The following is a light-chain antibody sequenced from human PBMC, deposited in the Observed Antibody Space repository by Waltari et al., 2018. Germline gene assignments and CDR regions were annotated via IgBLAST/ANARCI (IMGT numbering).Light chain of an antibody. CDR2: DAS. J-gene: IGKJ4*01. CDR1: QDICRW. CDR3: QQGNDFPLT. V-gene: IGKV1-12*01. Sequence: DIVMTQSPSSVSASVGNRVIITCRASQDICRWLAWYQQKPGKAPKFLIYDASTLPSGVPSRFSGSGSGTDFTLTISSLQPEDFATYYCQQGNDFPLTFGGGTKVEI.